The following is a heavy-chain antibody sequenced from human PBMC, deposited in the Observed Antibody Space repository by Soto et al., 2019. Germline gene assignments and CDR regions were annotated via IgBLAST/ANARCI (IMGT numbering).Heavy chain of an antibody. Sequence: SETLSLTCGVSGGTVASSHWWSWVRQSPSRGLEWIGNVSYTGRTKYNPSLQSRVTISVDTSKNDFSLNLSSVTAADTAVYFCAREWGLLPYYVMNVWGHGTAVTVSS. CDR2: VSYTGRT. J-gene: IGHJ6*02. V-gene: IGHV4-4*02. CDR3: AREWGLLPYYVMNV. CDR1: GGTVASSHW. D-gene: IGHD7-27*01.